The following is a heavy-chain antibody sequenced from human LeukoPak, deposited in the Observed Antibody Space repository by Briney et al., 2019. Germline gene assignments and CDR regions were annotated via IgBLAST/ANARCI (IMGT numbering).Heavy chain of an antibody. Sequence: GSLRLSCAASGFTFRSYSMHWVRQAPGKGLEWVSYISSSSNIIYYADSEKGRFTISRDDAKSSLYLQMSSLRAEDTAVYYCARDEYGVSQNPSRPLLDYWGQGTLLTVSS. CDR1: GFTFRSYS. D-gene: IGHD4/OR15-4a*01. CDR3: ARDEYGVSQNPSRPLLDY. J-gene: IGHJ4*02. V-gene: IGHV3-48*04. CDR2: ISSSSNII.